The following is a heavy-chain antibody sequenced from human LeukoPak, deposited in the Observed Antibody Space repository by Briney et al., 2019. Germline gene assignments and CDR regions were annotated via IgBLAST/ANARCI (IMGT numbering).Heavy chain of an antibody. V-gene: IGHV3-43*02. CDR3: ATMGPLDY. D-gene: IGHD4/OR15-4a*01. J-gene: IGHJ4*02. CDR2: ISDDGYGT. CDR1: GFNFDDNV. Sequence: GGSLRLSCAASGFNFDDNVMHWVRQAPGKGPEWVSLISDDGYGTYYADSVKGRFTISRDNSKNSLYLQMNSLRSEDTALYYCATMGPLDYWGQGTLVTVSS.